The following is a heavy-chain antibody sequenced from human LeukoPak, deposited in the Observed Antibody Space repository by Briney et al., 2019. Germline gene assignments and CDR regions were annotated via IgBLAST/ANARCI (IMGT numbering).Heavy chain of an antibody. J-gene: IGHJ4*02. CDR3: AKDLDIVATITGN. D-gene: IGHD5-12*01. CDR1: GFTFSIYA. Sequence: GGSLRLSCAASGFTFSIYAMSWVRQAPGKGLECVSGVSGSGGSTYYADSVKGRFTISRDNSKNTLYLQMNSLRAEDTAVYYCAKDLDIVATITGNWGQGTLVTVSS. V-gene: IGHV3-23*01. CDR2: VSGSGGST.